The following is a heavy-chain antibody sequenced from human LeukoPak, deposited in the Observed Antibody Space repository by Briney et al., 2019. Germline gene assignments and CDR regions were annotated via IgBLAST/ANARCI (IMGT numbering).Heavy chain of an antibody. J-gene: IGHJ3*02. CDR1: GFTFSSYW. Sequence: GGSLRLSCAASGFTFSSYWVSWVRQAPGKGLEWVANIKQDGSEKYYVDSVKGRFTISRDNAKNSLYLQMNSLRAEDTAVYYCARTDAFDIWGQGTMVTVSS. V-gene: IGHV3-7*01. CDR3: ARTDAFDI. CDR2: IKQDGSEK.